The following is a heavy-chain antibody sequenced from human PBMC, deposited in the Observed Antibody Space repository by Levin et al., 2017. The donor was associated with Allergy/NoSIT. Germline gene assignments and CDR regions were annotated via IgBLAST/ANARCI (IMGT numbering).Heavy chain of an antibody. CDR1: GGSLSSNNW. CDR2: IYHSGST. CDR3: ARESPSEGGMDV. V-gene: IGHV4-4*02. Sequence: SETLSLTCAVSGGSLSSNNWWNWVRQPPRKGLEWIGEIYHSGSTNYNPSLKSRVTMSVDKSKNQFSLKLNSVTAADTAVYYCARESPSEGGMDVWGQGTTVTVSS. J-gene: IGHJ6*02.